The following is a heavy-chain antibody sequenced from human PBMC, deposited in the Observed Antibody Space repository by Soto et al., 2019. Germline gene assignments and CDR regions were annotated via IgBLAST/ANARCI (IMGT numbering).Heavy chain of an antibody. CDR3: ARGIDFYFDL. CDR1: GFTFSNYW. V-gene: IGHV3-74*01. Sequence: EVQLVESGGDLVQPGGSLSLSCVASGFTFSNYWMHWVRQAPGKGLEWVSRINSDESSRAYADSVKGRFISSRDNDKNSLSLGMNSLRAEDTAVYYCARGIDFYFDLWGRGTLVTVSS. CDR2: INSDESSR. J-gene: IGHJ2*01.